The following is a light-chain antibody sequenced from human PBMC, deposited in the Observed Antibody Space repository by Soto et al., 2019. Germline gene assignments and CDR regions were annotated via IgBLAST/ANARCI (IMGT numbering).Light chain of an antibody. CDR2: DAS. J-gene: IGKJ4*01. CDR1: RSVSTS. Sequence: DIQMTQSPSTLSASVGDRVTITCRASRSVSTSLAWYQKKPGKAPKLLIFDASSLESGVPSRFSGSGSGTDFTLTISSLQPEDFTTYYCQRLNSYPLTFGGGTKVDIK. V-gene: IGKV1-5*01. CDR3: QRLNSYPLT.